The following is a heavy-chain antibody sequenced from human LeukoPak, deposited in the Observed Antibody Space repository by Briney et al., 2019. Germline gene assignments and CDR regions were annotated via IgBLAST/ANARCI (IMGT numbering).Heavy chain of an antibody. J-gene: IGHJ4*02. CDR1: GFTFGDYA. CDR3: TRDQTPYY. Sequence: GGSLRLSCITSGFTFGDYAMTWARQAPGKGLEWVGFIRSKVYGGTPEYAASVKGRFTISRNDSKGIAYLQMNSLKTEDTAVYYCTRDQTPYYWGQGTLVTVSS. V-gene: IGHV3-49*04. CDR2: IRSKVYGGTP.